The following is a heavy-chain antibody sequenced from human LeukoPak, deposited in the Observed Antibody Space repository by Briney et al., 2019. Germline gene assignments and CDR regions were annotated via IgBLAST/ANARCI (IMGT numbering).Heavy chain of an antibody. J-gene: IGHJ4*02. V-gene: IGHV3-30*18. Sequence: GGSLRLSCAASGFTFSTYDMIWVRQAPGKGLEWVAVISYDGSNKYYADSVKGRFTISRDNSKNTLYLQMNSLRAEDTAVYYCAKDQSDIVVVPAAPGGYWGQGTLVTVSS. CDR1: GFTFSTYD. CDR2: ISYDGSNK. D-gene: IGHD2-2*01. CDR3: AKDQSDIVVVPAAPGGY.